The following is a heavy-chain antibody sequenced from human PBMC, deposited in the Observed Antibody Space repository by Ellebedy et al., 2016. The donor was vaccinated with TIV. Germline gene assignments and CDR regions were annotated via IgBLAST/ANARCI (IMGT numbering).Heavy chain of an antibody. D-gene: IGHD3-22*01. CDR2: IVVGSGNT. J-gene: IGHJ1*01. V-gene: IGHV1-58*01. CDR3: AAGAKMIYLQY. Sequence: AASVKVSCKASGFTFTNSGVQWARQARGQRLEWIGWIVVGSGNTHYAQRFQERVTITRDMSTSTAYLELSSLRFEDTAVYYCAAGAKMIYLQYWGQGTLVTVSS. CDR1: GFTFTNSG.